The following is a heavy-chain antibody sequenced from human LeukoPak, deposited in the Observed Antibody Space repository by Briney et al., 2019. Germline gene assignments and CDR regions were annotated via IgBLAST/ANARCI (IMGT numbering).Heavy chain of an antibody. J-gene: IGHJ4*01. Sequence: GGSLRLSCAVCGITLSNYGMSWVGEAPGRGLEGVAGISDSGGSTNYAASDNRPFTISSTNPKNTPYLQLTSMRAADTAAYFCAKRGVVIRDIPVGFHKEAYYFDSWGHGALVTASS. D-gene: IGHD2-15*01. V-gene: IGHV3-23*01. CDR1: GITLSNYG. CDR2: ISDSGGST. CDR3: AKRGVVIRDIPVGFHKEAYYFDS.